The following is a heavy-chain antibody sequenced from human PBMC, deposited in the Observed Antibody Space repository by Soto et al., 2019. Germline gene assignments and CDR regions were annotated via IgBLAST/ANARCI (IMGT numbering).Heavy chain of an antibody. J-gene: IGHJ4*02. V-gene: IGHV1-18*01. CDR1: GYTFSSYC. D-gene: IGHD4-17*01. CDR2: ISAYNGNT. CDR3: ARGATVTAADFDY. Sequence: GASVKGSFKASGYTFSSYCINWVRQAPGQGLEWMGWISAYNGNTNYAQKLQGRVTMTTDTSTSTAYMELRSLRSDDTAVYYCARGATVTAADFDYWGQGTLVTVSS.